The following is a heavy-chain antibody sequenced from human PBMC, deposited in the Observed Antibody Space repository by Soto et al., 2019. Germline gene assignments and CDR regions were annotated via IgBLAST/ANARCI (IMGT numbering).Heavy chain of an antibody. D-gene: IGHD4-4*01. CDR2: IIPFIGTA. Sequence: QVQLVQSGAEVKKPGSSVTVSCKASGGTLSSYAISWVRLAPGQGREWMGMIIPFIGTANYAQNFQGRVTITADDSTSTAYMELTSLISEDTAEYYCASVVMTTVPASYYYGMDVWGQGTTVTVSS. V-gene: IGHV1-69*18. CDR3: ASVVMTTVPASYYYGMDV. CDR1: GGTLSSYA. J-gene: IGHJ6*02.